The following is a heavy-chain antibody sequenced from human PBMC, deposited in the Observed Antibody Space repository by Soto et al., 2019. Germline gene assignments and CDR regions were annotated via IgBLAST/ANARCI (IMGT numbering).Heavy chain of an antibody. Sequence: QVQLQASGPGLVKPSGTLSLTCAVSSGSISSSNWWSWVRQPPGKGLERIGEIYHSGSTNYNPSLKSRVTISVDKSKNQFSLKLSSVTAADTAVYYCARSLGDYGDSTVDYWGQGTLVTVSS. V-gene: IGHV4-4*02. CDR3: ARSLGDYGDSTVDY. J-gene: IGHJ4*02. CDR1: SGSISSSNW. D-gene: IGHD4-17*01. CDR2: IYHSGST.